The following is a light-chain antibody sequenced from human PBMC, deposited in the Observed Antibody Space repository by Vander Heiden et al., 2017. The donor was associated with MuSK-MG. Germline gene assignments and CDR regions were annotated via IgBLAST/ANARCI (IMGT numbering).Light chain of an antibody. Sequence: DIVMTQSPDSLAVSLGERATINCKSSQSVLYSSNNKNYLAWYQQKLGQPPKLLIYWTSPRKSGVPDRLSGNGSATDFTLSCCSLQADDVAVYDCQQYYSTPQTFGQGTKVEIK. J-gene: IGKJ1*01. CDR1: QSVLYSSNNKNY. CDR2: WTS. V-gene: IGKV4-1*01. CDR3: QQYYSTPQT.